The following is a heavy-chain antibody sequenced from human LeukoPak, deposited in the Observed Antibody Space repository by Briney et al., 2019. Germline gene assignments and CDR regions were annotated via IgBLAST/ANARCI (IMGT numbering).Heavy chain of an antibody. CDR3: ARDPGGSGSSYNIPFNWFDP. V-gene: IGHV4-59*01. D-gene: IGHD3-10*01. CDR1: GGFISTSY. CDR2: IYYTGST. Sequence: SETLSLTCTVSGGFISTSYWSWNRQPPGKGLEWIGYIYYTGSTNYNPSLKSRVTISIDTSKNQFSLRLSSVTAADTAVYYCARDPGGSGSSYNIPFNWFDPWGQGTLVTVSS. J-gene: IGHJ5*02.